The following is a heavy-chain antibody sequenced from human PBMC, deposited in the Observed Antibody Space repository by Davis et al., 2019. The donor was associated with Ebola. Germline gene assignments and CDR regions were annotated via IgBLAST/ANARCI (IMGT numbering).Heavy chain of an antibody. Sequence: AASVKVSCKAAGGTLRTHGISWVRQAPGQGLEWMGWINTNTGNPTYAQGFTGRFVFSLDTSVSTAYLQISSLKAEDTAVYYCARGSGWPYWGQGTLVTVSS. CDR3: ARGSGWPY. V-gene: IGHV7-4-1*02. CDR1: GGTLRTHG. D-gene: IGHD6-19*01. J-gene: IGHJ4*02. CDR2: INTNTGNP.